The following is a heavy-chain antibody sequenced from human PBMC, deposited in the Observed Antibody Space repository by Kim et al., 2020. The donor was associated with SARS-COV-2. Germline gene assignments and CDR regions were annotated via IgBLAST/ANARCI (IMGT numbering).Heavy chain of an antibody. CDR2: IRQDGSEI. V-gene: IGHV3-7*01. J-gene: IGHJ6*02. CDR3: ARVGVKKNPRHGMDV. D-gene: IGHD3-3*01. Sequence: GGSLRLSCAASGFTFSTYWMSWVRQAPGKGLEWVANIRQDGSEIYYVDSVKGRFTISRDNAKNSVYLQMNSLRAEDTAIYYCARVGVKKNPRHGMDVWGQGPTVTVSS. CDR1: GFTFSTYW.